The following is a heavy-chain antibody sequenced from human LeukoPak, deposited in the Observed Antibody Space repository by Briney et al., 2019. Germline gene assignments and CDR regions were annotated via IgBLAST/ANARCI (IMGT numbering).Heavy chain of an antibody. J-gene: IGHJ5*02. Sequence: PGGSLRLSCAASRFTFSSYEMNWVRQAPGKGLEWVSYISSSGSTIYYADSVKGRFTISRDNAKNSLYLQMNSLRAEDTAVYYCASYCSSTSCYHYYASGSYYSWGQGTLVTVSS. V-gene: IGHV3-48*03. D-gene: IGHD2-2*01. CDR3: ASYCSSTSCYHYYASGSYYS. CDR2: ISSSGSTI. CDR1: RFTFSSYE.